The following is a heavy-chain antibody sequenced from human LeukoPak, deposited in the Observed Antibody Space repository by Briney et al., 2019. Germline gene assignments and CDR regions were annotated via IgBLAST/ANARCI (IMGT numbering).Heavy chain of an antibody. V-gene: IGHV4-31*03. J-gene: IGHJ4*02. D-gene: IGHD1-26*01. CDR2: IYYSGST. CDR1: GGSISSGGYY. CDR3: ARRRKVGARRGYFDY. Sequence: SQTLSLTCTVSGGSISSGGYYWSWIRQHPGKGLEWIGYIYYSGSTYYNPSLKSRVTISVDTSKNQCSLKLSSVTAADTAVYYCARRRKVGARRGYFDYWGQGTLVTVSS.